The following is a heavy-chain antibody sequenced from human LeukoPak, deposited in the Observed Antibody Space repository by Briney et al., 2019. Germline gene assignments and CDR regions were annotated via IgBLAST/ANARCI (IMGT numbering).Heavy chain of an antibody. V-gene: IGHV3-23*01. CDR3: AKDYYDSSGSTGKFDY. D-gene: IGHD3-22*01. CDR2: ISGSGGST. J-gene: IGHJ4*02. CDR1: GFTFSSYA. Sequence: GGSLRLSCAASGFTFSSYAMSWVRQAPGKGLEWVSAISGSGGSTYYADSVKGRFTISRDNSKNTLYLQMNSLRAEDTAVYYCAKDYYDSSGSTGKFDYWGQGTLVTVSS.